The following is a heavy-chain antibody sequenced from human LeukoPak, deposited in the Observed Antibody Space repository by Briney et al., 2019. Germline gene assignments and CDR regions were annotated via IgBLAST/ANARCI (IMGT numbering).Heavy chain of an antibody. Sequence: GGSLRLSCAASGFTFSDSWMTWVRQAPGKRLEWVASIKEDGTEKYYVDSVKGRFTISRDNAKNSLYLQMNSLRAEDTAVYYCAREGATDWYFHLWGRGTLVTVSS. V-gene: IGHV3-7*01. D-gene: IGHD5-12*01. CDR1: GFTFSDSW. CDR2: IKEDGTEK. CDR3: AREGATDWYFHL. J-gene: IGHJ2*01.